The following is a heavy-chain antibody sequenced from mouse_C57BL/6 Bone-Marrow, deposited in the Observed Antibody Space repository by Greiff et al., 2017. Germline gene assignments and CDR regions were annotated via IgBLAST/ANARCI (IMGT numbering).Heavy chain of an antibody. CDR3: ARHETIVTTKDY. CDR2: INSDGGST. V-gene: IGHV5-2*01. D-gene: IGHD2-5*01. Sequence: EVKLMESGGGLVQPGESLKLSCESNEYEFPSHDMSWVRKTPEKRLELVAAINSDGGSTYYPDTMERRFIISRDKTKKTLYLQMSSLRSEDTALYYCARHETIVTTKDYWGQGTTLTVSS. CDR1: EYEFPSHD. J-gene: IGHJ2*01.